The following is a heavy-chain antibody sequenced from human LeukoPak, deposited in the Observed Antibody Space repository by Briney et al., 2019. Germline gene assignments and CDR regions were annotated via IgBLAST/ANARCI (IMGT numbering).Heavy chain of an antibody. CDR3: ARVAPISAAGSSYYYAIDV. CDR2: IYSSGTT. CDR1: GGSISNYY. Sequence: SETLSLTCNVSGGSISNYYWTWIRQPAGKGLEWIGRIYSSGTTTYNPSLKSRVAMSVDTSRNQFSLKLNSVTAADTAVYYCARVAPISAAGSSYYYAIDVWGQGTTVTVSS. D-gene: IGHD6-25*01. J-gene: IGHJ6*02. V-gene: IGHV4-4*07.